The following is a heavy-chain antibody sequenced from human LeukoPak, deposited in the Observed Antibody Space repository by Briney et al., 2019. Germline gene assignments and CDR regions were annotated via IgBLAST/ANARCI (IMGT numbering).Heavy chain of an antibody. CDR2: ISTGGTTT. CDR3: ARGGLEPFDI. D-gene: IGHD1-1*01. V-gene: IGHV3-74*01. J-gene: IGHJ3*02. Sequence: SGGSLRLSCAASGFSFSSYWMHWVRQTPEKGLAWVSRISTGGTTTNHADSVKGRFTISRDDAKNTLYLQMNSLRPEDTALYYCARGGLEPFDIWGQGTMVTVSS. CDR1: GFSFSSYW.